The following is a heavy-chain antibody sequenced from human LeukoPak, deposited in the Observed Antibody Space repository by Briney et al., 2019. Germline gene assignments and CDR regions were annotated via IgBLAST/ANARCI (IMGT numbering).Heavy chain of an antibody. V-gene: IGHV3-74*01. Sequence: GGSLRLSCAASGFTFSSHWMHWVRQAPGKGLVWVTRISSDGSSTSYADSVKGRFTISRDNSKNTLYLQMNSLRAEDTAVYYCASYDSSGYYHYFDYWGQGTLVTVSS. D-gene: IGHD3-22*01. CDR1: GFTFSSHW. CDR3: ASYDSSGYYHYFDY. CDR2: ISSDGSST. J-gene: IGHJ4*02.